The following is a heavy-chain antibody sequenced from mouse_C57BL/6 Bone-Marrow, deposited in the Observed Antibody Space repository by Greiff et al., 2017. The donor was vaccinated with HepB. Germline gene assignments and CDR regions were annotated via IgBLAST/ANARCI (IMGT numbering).Heavy chain of an antibody. CDR2: IYPGDGDT. CDR3: ARVYYYGSMFAY. V-gene: IGHV1-80*01. CDR1: GYAFSSYW. Sequence: VQLQQSGAELVKPGASVKISCKASGYAFSSYWMNWVKQRPGKGLEWIGQIYPGDGDTNYNGKFKGKATLTADKSSSTAYMQLSSLTSEDSAVYFCARVYYYGSMFAYWGQGTLVTVSA. D-gene: IGHD1-1*01. J-gene: IGHJ3*01.